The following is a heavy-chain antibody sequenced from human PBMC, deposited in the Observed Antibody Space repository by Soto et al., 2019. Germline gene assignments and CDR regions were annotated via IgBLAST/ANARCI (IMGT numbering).Heavy chain of an antibody. V-gene: IGHV1-8*01. D-gene: IGHD6-19*01. Sequence: QVQLVQSGAEVKKPGASVKVSCTFTSYDINWVRQAPGQGLEWMAWMNPNSGDTRYAQKLQGRVTMTRNTASFTAYMQLSSLRSEDTACYYCARGPGSSDWRYSYYYMDVSSQGTTVTGSS. CDR3: ARGPGSSDWRYSYYYMDV. J-gene: IGHJ6*02. CDR1: FTSYD. CDR2: MNPNSGDT.